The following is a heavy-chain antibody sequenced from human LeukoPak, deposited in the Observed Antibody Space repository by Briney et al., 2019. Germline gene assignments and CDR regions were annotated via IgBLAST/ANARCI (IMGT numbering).Heavy chain of an antibody. D-gene: IGHD1-26*01. J-gene: IGHJ4*02. CDR3: AKDLLYSGSFDY. V-gene: IGHV3-23*01. Sequence: GGSLRLSCAASGFTFSSYAMSWVRQAPGKGLEWVSAISGSGGSTYYADSVKGRFTISGDNSKNTLYLQMNSLRAEDTAVYYCAKDLLYSGSFDYWGQGTLVTVSS. CDR1: GFTFSSYA. CDR2: ISGSGGST.